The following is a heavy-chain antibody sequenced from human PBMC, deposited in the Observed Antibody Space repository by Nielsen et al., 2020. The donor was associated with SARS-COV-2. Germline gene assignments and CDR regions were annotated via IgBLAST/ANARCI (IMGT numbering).Heavy chain of an antibody. CDR1: GYSFTSYW. D-gene: IGHD5-18*01. V-gene: IGHV5-51*01. CDR3: ARWIQLGRIYYYGMDV. Sequence: GESLKISCQGSGYSFTSYWIGWVRQMPGKGLEWMGIIYPGDSDTRYSPSFQGQVTISADKSISTAYLQWSSLKASDTAMYYCARWIQLGRIYYYGMDVWGQGTTVTVSS. CDR2: IYPGDSDT. J-gene: IGHJ6*02.